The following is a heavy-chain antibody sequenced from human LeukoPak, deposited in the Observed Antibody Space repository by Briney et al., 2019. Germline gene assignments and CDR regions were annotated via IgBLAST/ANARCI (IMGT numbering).Heavy chain of an antibody. J-gene: IGHJ4*02. CDR2: MNPNSGNT. CDR1: GYTFTSYD. D-gene: IGHD3-22*01. CDR3: ARGRYYYDSRWLYYFDY. Sequence: GASVKVSCKASGYTFTSYDISWVRQATGQGLEWMGWMNPNSGNTGYAQKFQGRVTMTRNTSISTAYMELSSLRSEDTAVYYCARGRYYYDSRWLYYFDYWGQGTLVTVSS. V-gene: IGHV1-8*01.